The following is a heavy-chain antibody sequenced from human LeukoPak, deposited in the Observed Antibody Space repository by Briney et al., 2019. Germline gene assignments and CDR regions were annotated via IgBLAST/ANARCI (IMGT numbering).Heavy chain of an antibody. CDR1: GFTFDDYA. V-gene: IGHV3-9*01. Sequence: GRSLRLSCAASGFTFDDYAMHWVRQAPGKGLEWVSGISWNSGSIGYADSVKGRFTISRDNAKNSLYLQMNSLRAEDTALYHCARDFSPTYYYYMDVWGKGTTVTVSS. J-gene: IGHJ6*03. CDR2: ISWNSGSI. CDR3: ARDFSPTYYYYMDV.